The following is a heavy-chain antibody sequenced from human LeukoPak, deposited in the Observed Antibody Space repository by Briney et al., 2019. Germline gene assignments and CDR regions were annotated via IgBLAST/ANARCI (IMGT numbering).Heavy chain of an antibody. D-gene: IGHD6-13*01. CDR2: IYSGGST. J-gene: IGHJ4*02. CDR1: GFTVSSNY. V-gene: IGHV3-66*01. Sequence: GGSLRLSCAASGFTVSSNYMSWVRQAPGKGLEWVSVIYSGGSTYYADSVKGRFTISRNNAKNSLYLQMNSLRAEDTAVYYCAGTPGYSSSWYILDYWGQGTLVTVSS. CDR3: AGTPGYSSSWYILDY.